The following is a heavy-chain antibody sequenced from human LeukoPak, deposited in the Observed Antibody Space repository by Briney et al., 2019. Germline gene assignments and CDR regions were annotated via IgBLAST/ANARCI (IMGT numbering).Heavy chain of an antibody. CDR2: IWYDGSNK. J-gene: IGHJ3*02. V-gene: IGHV3-33*01. CDR1: GFTFSSYG. CDR3: AREVGVDAFDI. Sequence: RGSLRLSCAASGFTFSSYGMHWVRQAPGKGLEWVAVIWYDGSNKYYADSVKGRFTISRDNSKNKLSLQINSLRAEDTAVYYCAREVGVDAFDIWGQGTMVTVSS.